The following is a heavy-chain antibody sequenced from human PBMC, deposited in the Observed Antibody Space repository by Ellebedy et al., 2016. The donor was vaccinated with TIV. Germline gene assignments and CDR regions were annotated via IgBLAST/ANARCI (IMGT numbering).Heavy chain of an antibody. J-gene: IGHJ5*02. CDR3: ARDTRFIDQRHNWFDP. V-gene: IGHV3-11*01. Sequence: GGSLRLSCAASGFIFSDYYMSWIRQAPGKGLEWISYISSSGTPIYYADSVKGRFTIPRDNAKNSLDLQMNSLRADDTAVYYCARDTRFIDQRHNWFDPWGQGAQVTVSS. CDR1: GFIFSDYY. D-gene: IGHD6-25*01. CDR2: ISSSGTPI.